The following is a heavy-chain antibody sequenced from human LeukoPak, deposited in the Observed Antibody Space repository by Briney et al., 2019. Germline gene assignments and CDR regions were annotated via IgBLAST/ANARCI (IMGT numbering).Heavy chain of an antibody. D-gene: IGHD2-15*01. CDR3: ARDRDCSGGSCYSFLGYYYYGMDV. V-gene: IGHV1-2*02. CDR2: ISPNSGGT. J-gene: IGHJ6*02. Sequence: GASVKASCKASGYTFTGYYMHWVRQAPGQGLEWMGWISPNSGGTNYAQKFQGRVTMTRDTSISTAYMELSRLRSDDTAVYYCARDRDCSGGSCYSFLGYYYYGMDVWGQGTTVTVSS. CDR1: GYTFTGYY.